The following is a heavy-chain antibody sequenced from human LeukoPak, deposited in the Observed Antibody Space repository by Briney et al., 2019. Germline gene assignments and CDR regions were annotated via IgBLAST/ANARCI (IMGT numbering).Heavy chain of an antibody. CDR3: ARAFPPLRTSAAGDY. CDR1: GFSFSDYD. Sequence: GGSLRLSCTASGFSFSDYDMNWVRQAPGKGLEWVSPVSGSSSHRYYADSAKGRFTVSRDNAKNSLYLQMNSLRAEDTAVYYCARAFPPLRTSAAGDYWGQGTLVTVSS. CDR2: VSGSSSHR. J-gene: IGHJ4*02. D-gene: IGHD6-25*01. V-gene: IGHV3-21*06.